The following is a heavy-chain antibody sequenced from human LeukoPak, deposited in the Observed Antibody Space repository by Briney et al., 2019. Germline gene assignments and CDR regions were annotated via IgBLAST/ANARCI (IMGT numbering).Heavy chain of an antibody. V-gene: IGHV3-30*04. Sequence: GGSLRLSCAASGFTFSSYAMHWVRQAPGKGLEWVAVISYDGSNKYYADSVKGRFTISRDNSKNTLYLQMNSLRAEDTAVYYCAKGVRGALDWYFDLWGRGTLVAVSS. D-gene: IGHD3-10*01. CDR2: ISYDGSNK. CDR3: AKGVRGALDWYFDL. CDR1: GFTFSSYA. J-gene: IGHJ2*01.